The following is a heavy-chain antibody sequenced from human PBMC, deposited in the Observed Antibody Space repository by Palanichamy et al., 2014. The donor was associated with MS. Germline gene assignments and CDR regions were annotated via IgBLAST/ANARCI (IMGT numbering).Heavy chain of an antibody. D-gene: IGHD3-16*01. CDR1: GFTFGSNA. CDR3: ARWGPERAADY. CDR2: IWYDGSNK. J-gene: IGHJ4*02. V-gene: IGHV3-33*01. Sequence: QVQLVESGGGVVQSGRSLRLSCAASGFTFGSNAMHWVRQAPGKGLEWLAVIWYDGSNKYYADSVRGRFAISRDNSQNTVYLQMNSLRPEDTAVYYCARWGPERAADYWGQGTLITVSS.